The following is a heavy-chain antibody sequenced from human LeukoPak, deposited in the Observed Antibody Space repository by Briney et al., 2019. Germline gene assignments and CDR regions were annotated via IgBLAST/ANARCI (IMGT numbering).Heavy chain of an antibody. CDR2: INHSGST. CDR1: GGSFSGYY. CDR3: ARVLIAYCGGDCYHAWFDP. V-gene: IGHV4-34*01. D-gene: IGHD2-21*02. J-gene: IGHJ5*02. Sequence: PSETLSLTCAVYGGSFSGYYWSWIRQPPGKGLEWIGEINHSGSTNYNPSLKSRVTISVDTSKNQFSLKLSSVTAADTAVYYCARVLIAYCGGDCYHAWFDPWGQGTLVTVSS.